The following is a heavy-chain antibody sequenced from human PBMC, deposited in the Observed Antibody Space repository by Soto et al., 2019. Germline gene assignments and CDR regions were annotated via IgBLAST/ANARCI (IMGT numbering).Heavy chain of an antibody. Sequence: GGSLRLSCAASGFSFSSYSINWVRQAPGKGLEWVSYISSSSSAIYYADSVKGRFTISRDNAKNSLYLQVNSLRAEDTAVYYCARDMPISTSGNYPYYFGYWGQGA. CDR1: GFSFSSYS. J-gene: IGHJ4*02. CDR2: ISSSSSAI. D-gene: IGHD3-10*01. V-gene: IGHV3-48*01. CDR3: ARDMPISTSGNYPYYFGY.